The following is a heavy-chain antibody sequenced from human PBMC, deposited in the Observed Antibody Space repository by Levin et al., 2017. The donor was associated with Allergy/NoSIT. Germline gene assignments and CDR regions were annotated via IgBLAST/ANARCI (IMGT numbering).Heavy chain of an antibody. Sequence: ESLKISCGVTGYSISSGYQWAWIRQPPGKGLEWIGSIYHSGRTYYNPSLKSRLTMSVDTSKNQFSLNLSSVTAADTAVYYCARTFGTGWFESWGQGTPVTVSS. J-gene: IGHJ5*01. CDR3: ARTFGTGWFES. CDR2: IYHSGRT. CDR1: GYSISSGYQ. D-gene: IGHD2/OR15-2a*01. V-gene: IGHV4-38-2*01.